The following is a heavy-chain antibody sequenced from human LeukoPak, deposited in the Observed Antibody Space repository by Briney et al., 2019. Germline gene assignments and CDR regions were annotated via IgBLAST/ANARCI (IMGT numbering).Heavy chain of an antibody. J-gene: IGHJ3*02. CDR1: RYSFTSYY. CDR3: ARGPLLGYDTNDSGFDI. D-gene: IGHD2-8*01. V-gene: IGHV1-46*04. CDR2: INPKDGGT. Sequence: ASVKVSCKASRYSFTSYYVHCVRQAPGQGLEWVGVINPKDGGTISAQKLQDRVALTSDTSTSTVYMEMNNLKSDDTAVYYCARGPLLGYDTNDSGFDIWGQGTLVIVSS.